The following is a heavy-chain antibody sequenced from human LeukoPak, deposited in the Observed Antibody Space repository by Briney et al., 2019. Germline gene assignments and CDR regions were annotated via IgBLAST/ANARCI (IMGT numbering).Heavy chain of an antibody. CDR1: GLTFSSYA. J-gene: IGHJ4*02. Sequence: GGSLRLSCAASGLTFSSYAMHWVRQAPGKGLEWVAVISYDGSNKYYADSVKGRFTISRDNSKNTLYLQMNSLRAEDTAVYYCARDSTVVVPATNPDYWGQGTLVTVSS. CDR2: ISYDGSNK. D-gene: IGHD2-2*01. V-gene: IGHV3-30-3*01. CDR3: ARDSTVVVPATNPDY.